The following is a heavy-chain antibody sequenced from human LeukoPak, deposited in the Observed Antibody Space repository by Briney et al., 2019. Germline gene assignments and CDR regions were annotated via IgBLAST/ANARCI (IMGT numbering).Heavy chain of an antibody. V-gene: IGHV4-30-2*01. J-gene: IGHJ4*02. D-gene: IGHD2-21*01. CDR2: IYHSGTT. CDR3: ARDFHCGGGDCSWVDY. CDR1: GASISSGNYY. Sequence: SETLSLTCTVSGASISSGNYYWSWIRQPPGKGLEWIGYIYHSGTTYYNPSLNSRVTLSVDRSKNQFSLKMTSVTAADTAVYYCARDFHCGGGDCSWVDYWGQGTLVTVSS.